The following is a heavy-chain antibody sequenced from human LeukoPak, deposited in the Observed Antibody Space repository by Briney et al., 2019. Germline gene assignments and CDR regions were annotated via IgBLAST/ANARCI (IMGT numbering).Heavy chain of an antibody. CDR3: ARDDMVRGVRFSFDP. J-gene: IGHJ5*02. CDR2: IIPIFGTA. Sequence: SVKVSCKASGGTFSSYAISWVRQAPGQGLEWMGRIIPIFGTANYAQKFQGRVTITTDESTSTAYMELSSLRSEDTAVYYCARDDMVRGVRFSFDPWGPGTLVTVSS. CDR1: GGTFSSYA. D-gene: IGHD3-10*01. V-gene: IGHV1-69*05.